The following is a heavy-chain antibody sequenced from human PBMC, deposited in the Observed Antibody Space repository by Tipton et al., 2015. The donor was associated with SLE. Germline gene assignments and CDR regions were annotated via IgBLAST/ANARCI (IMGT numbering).Heavy chain of an antibody. J-gene: IGHJ2*01. CDR2: ISHTGST. CDR3: ARDALRLIGNPSWYFDV. V-gene: IGHV4-38-2*02. D-gene: IGHD4-23*01. Sequence: TLSLTCAVSGYSISSAYCWGWVRQPPGKGLARVGSISHTGSTVYNPSLQSRVTISVDTSKNQFSLKLNSVTAADTAVYYCARDALRLIGNPSWYFDVWGRGTLVTVSS. CDR1: GYSISSAYC.